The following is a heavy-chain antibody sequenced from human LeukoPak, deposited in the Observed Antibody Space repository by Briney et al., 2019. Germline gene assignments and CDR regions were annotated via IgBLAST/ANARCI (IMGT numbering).Heavy chain of an antibody. V-gene: IGHV4-31*03. CDR1: GGSISSGGYY. CDR2: IYYSGST. CDR3: AREVVVVPAAIGGSGFDP. Sequence: SETLSLTCTVSGGSISSGGYYWSWIRQHPGKGLEWIGYIYYSGSTYYNPSLKSRVTISVDTSKNQFSLKLSSVTAADTAVYYCAREVVVVPAAIGGSGFDPWGQGTLVTVPS. J-gene: IGHJ5*02. D-gene: IGHD2-2*01.